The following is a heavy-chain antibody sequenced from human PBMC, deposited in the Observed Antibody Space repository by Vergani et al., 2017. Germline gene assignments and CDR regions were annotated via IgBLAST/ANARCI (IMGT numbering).Heavy chain of an antibody. Sequence: QVQLQQWGAGLLKPSETLSLTCAVYGGSFSGYYWSWIRQPPGKGLEWIGEINHSGSTNYNPSLKSRVTISVDTSKTQFSLKLSSVTAADTAVYYCARGEGSPYYYYGMDVWGQGTTVTVSS. CDR1: GGSFSGYY. V-gene: IGHV4-34*01. CDR2: INHSGST. CDR3: ARGEGSPYYYYGMDV. J-gene: IGHJ6*02.